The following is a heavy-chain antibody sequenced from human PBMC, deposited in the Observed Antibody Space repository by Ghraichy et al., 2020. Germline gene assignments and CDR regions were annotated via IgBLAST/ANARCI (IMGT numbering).Heavy chain of an antibody. J-gene: IGHJ4*02. V-gene: IGHV3-23*01. Sequence: GGSLRLSCAASGFTFSSYAMSWVRQAPGKGLEWVSAISGSGGSTYYADSVKGRFTISRDNSKNTLYLQMNSLRAEDTAVYYCAKDIEGEWELLGVFDYWGQGTLVTVSS. D-gene: IGHD1-26*01. CDR3: AKDIEGEWELLGVFDY. CDR1: GFTFSSYA. CDR2: ISGSGGST.